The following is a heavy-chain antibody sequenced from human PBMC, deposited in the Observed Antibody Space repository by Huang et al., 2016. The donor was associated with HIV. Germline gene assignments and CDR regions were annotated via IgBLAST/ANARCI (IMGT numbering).Heavy chain of an antibody. Sequence: QVHLVQSGGGVVQPGGSLRLSCAASGFTFNSFGMVWVRQGPGKGLEWVAFISYDPSNTYYAESVKGRFTISRDNGMNILYLQMNSLRSEDTAVYYCEMPTSHWGQGTMVTVSS. V-gene: IGHV3-30*02. CDR2: ISYDPSNT. J-gene: IGHJ4*02. CDR3: EMPTSH. CDR1: GFTFNSFG. D-gene: IGHD4-4*01.